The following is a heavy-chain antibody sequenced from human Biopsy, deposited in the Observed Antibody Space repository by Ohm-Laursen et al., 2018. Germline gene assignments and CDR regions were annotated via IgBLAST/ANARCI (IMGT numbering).Heavy chain of an antibody. CDR1: GGSIISYY. J-gene: IGHJ3*01. Sequence: SDTLSLTCSVSGGSIISYYWTWIRQPPGKGLEWIGNIYNDVSTKYNPSLRSRVTISADKSANQFSLKLRSVTAADTAVYYCARGYAGLYEAFDFWGQGTVVTVAS. V-gene: IGHV4-59*07. CDR2: IYNDVST. CDR3: ARGYAGLYEAFDF. D-gene: IGHD5-18*01.